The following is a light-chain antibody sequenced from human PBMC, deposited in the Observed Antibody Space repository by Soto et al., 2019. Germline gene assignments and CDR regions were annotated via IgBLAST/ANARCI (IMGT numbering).Light chain of an antibody. V-gene: IGKV3-15*01. CDR1: QTIDNT. J-gene: IGKJ5*01. CDR3: QQRSNWPPT. Sequence: EIVMTPSPATLSLSPGERATLSCRASQTIDNTLAWYQRKPGQAPRLLIYGASTRATGIPARFSGSGSGTEFTLTISSLQSEDFAVYYCQQRSNWPPTFGQGTRLEIK. CDR2: GAS.